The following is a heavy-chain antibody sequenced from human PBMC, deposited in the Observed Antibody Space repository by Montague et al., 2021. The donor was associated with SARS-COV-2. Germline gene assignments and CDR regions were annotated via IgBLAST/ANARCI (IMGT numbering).Heavy chain of an antibody. CDR3: ARGGGGEVFARFMYWYFDV. Sequence: SETLSLTCSVSGGSINNYYWGWVRQPPGKGLEWIGYIYYSGSVTTSYNPSLKSRVSISVATSENQFSLKLTSVTAADTAVYYCARGGGGEVFARFMYWYFDVWGRGTLVTVSS. D-gene: IGHD2-21*01. V-gene: IGHV4-59*13. CDR2: IYYSGSVTT. CDR1: GGSINNYY. J-gene: IGHJ2*01.